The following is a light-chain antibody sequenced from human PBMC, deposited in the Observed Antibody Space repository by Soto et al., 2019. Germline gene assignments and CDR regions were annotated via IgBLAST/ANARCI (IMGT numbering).Light chain of an antibody. CDR1: QSVSSK. J-gene: IGKJ1*01. CDR3: QQYSNNST. Sequence: EIVMTQSPATLSASPGERATLSCRASQSVSSKLAWYQQKPGQAPRLLIYGASNRATGIPDRFSGSGSGTDFTLTISSLQPDDFATYYCQQYSNNSTFGQGTKVDIK. V-gene: IGKV3D-15*01. CDR2: GAS.